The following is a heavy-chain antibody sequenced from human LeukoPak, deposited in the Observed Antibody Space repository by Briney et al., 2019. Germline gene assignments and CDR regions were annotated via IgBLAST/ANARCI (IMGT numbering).Heavy chain of an antibody. CDR3: ARSLRAPDDY. CDR2: ISSNGADT. V-gene: IGHV3-64*04. D-gene: IGHD3-16*01. Sequence: SGGSLSSSSAASGFSSSNFLMHWLRQAPGKGLEFVSAISSNGADTYYADSVRGRFTISRDNSKNTLYLQMNSLRAEDTAVYYCARSLRAPDDYWGEKAVVTVSS. CDR1: GFSSSNFL. J-gene: IGHJ4*02.